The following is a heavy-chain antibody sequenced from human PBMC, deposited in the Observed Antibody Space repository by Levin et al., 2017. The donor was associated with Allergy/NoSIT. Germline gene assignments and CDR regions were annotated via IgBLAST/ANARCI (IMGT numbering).Heavy chain of an antibody. Sequence: ASVKVSCKASGYTFTSYDINWVRQATGQGLEWMGWMNPNSGNTGYAQKFQGRVAMTRNTSINTAYMELSSLRSDDTAVYYCATDWESAGTRRFDPWGQGTLVTVSS. J-gene: IGHJ5*02. CDR2: MNPNSGNT. CDR1: GYTFTSYD. D-gene: IGHD1-7*01. V-gene: IGHV1-8*01. CDR3: ATDWESAGTRRFDP.